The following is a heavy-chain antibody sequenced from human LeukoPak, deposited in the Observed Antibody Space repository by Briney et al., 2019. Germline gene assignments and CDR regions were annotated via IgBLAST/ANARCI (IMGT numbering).Heavy chain of an antibody. CDR1: GYSFTSYW. Sequence: GEPLKISCKGSGYSFTSYWIGWVRQMPGKGLEWMGIIYPGDSDTRYSPSFQGQVTISADKSISTAYLQWSSLEASDTAMYYCARHRDGYNYHSPFDYWGQGTLVTVSS. D-gene: IGHD5-24*01. CDR2: IYPGDSDT. J-gene: IGHJ4*02. V-gene: IGHV5-51*01. CDR3: ARHRDGYNYHSPFDY.